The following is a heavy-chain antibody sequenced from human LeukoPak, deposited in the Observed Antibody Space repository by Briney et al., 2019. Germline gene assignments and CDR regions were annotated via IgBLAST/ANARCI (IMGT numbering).Heavy chain of an antibody. J-gene: IGHJ4*02. D-gene: IGHD3-10*01. CDR2: IYYSGST. CDR3: ASSAGRLWFGELSR. Sequence: SETLSLTCTVSGGSISSGGYYWSWIRQHPGKGLEWIGYIYYSGSTYYNPSLKSRVTISVDTSKNQFSLKLSSVTAADTAVYYCASSAGRLWFGELSRWGRGTLVTVSS. CDR1: GGSISSGGYY. V-gene: IGHV4-31*03.